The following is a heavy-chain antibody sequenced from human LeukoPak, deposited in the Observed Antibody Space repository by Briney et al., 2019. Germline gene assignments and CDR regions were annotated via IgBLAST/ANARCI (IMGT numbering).Heavy chain of an antibody. V-gene: IGHV1-46*01. CDR2: INPSGGST. J-gene: IGHJ4*02. CDR3: ARPILTGYYTLDY. CDR1: GYTFTSYG. D-gene: IGHD3-9*01. Sequence: GASVKVSCKASGYTFTSYGISWVRQAPGQGLEWMGIINPSGGSTSYAQKFQGRVTMTRDTSTSTVYMELSSLRSEDTAVYYCARPILTGYYTLDYWGQGTLLTVSS.